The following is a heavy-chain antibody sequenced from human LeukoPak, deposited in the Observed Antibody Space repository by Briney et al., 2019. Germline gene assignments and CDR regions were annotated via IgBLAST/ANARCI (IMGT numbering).Heavy chain of an antibody. CDR3: AKGTGDTGYYFDY. D-gene: IGHD7-27*01. CDR1: GFTFSDYA. Sequence: GGSLRLSCAASGFTFSDYAMNWVRQAPGKGLEWVSGIRVGGELYYADSVKGRFTISRDNSENTLYLQMSGLSAEDTAVYHCAKGTGDTGYYFDYWGQGTLVTVSS. CDR2: IRVGGEL. J-gene: IGHJ4*02. V-gene: IGHV3-23*01.